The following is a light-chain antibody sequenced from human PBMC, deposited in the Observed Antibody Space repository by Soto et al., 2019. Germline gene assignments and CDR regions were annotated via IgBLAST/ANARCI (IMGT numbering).Light chain of an antibody. J-gene: IGKJ1*01. CDR1: QSVGTY. Sequence: EIVMTQSPATLSVSPGDRATLSCRASQSVGTYLAWYQQKPGQAPRLLIYGASTRAAGISPRFSGGGSGTEFTLTISSLQSEDFAVYYCQQYNDWPRTFGQGTKVGIK. CDR3: QQYNDWPRT. V-gene: IGKV3-15*01. CDR2: GAS.